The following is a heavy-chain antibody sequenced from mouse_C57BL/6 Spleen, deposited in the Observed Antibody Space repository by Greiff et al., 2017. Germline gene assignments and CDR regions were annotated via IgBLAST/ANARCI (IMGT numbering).Heavy chain of an antibody. CDR1: GYAFTNYL. J-gene: IGHJ2*01. D-gene: IGHD4-1*01. CDR3: AREVGTGTGY. Sequence: QVQLKESGAELVRPGTSVKVSCKASGYAFTNYLIEWVKQRPGQGLEWIGVINPGSGGTNYNEKFKGKATLTADISSSTAYMQLSSLTSEDSAVYFCAREVGTGTGYWGQGTTLTVSS. V-gene: IGHV1-54*01. CDR2: INPGSGGT.